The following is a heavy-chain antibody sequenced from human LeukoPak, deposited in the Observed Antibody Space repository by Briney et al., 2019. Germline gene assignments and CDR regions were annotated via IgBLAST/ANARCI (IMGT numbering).Heavy chain of an antibody. V-gene: IGHV1-8*01. D-gene: IGHD1-26*01. CDR2: INPNSGNT. J-gene: IGHJ4*02. CDR3: ARSPSLGATPLDY. CDR1: GYTFTSYD. Sequence: ASVKVSCKASGYTFTSYDINWVRQATGQGLEWMGWINPNSGNTDYAQKFQGRVTITRNTSISTAYMELSSLRSEDTAVYYCARSPSLGATPLDYWGQGTLVTVSS.